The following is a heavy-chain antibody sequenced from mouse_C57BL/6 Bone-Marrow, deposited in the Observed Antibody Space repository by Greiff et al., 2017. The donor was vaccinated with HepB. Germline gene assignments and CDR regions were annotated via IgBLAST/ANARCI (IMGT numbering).Heavy chain of an antibody. CDR2: ISYDGSN. CDR3: ASGGDGPWLAY. Sequence: EVKLVESGPGLVKPSQSLSLTCSVSGYSITSGYYWNWIRQFPGNKLEWMGYISYDGSNNYNPSLKNRISITRDTSKNQFFLKLNSVTTEDTANYYGASGGDGPWLAYWGQGTLVTVSA. V-gene: IGHV3-6*01. J-gene: IGHJ3*01. D-gene: IGHD2-3*01. CDR1: GYSITSGYY.